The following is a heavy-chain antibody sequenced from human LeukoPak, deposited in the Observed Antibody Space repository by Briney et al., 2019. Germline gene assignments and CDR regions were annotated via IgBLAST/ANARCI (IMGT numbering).Heavy chain of an antibody. Sequence: SETLSLTCTVSGGSISSSSYYWGWIRQPPGKGLEWIGSIYYSGSTYYNPSLKSRVTISVDTSKNQFSLKLSSVTAADTAVYYCASYGAKETFDYWGQGTLVTVSS. D-gene: IGHD4-17*01. CDR3: ASYGAKETFDY. CDR2: IYYSGST. CDR1: GGSISSSSYY. V-gene: IGHV4-39*01. J-gene: IGHJ4*02.